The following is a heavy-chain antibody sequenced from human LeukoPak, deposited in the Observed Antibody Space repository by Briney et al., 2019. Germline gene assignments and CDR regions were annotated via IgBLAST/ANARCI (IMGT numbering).Heavy chain of an antibody. D-gene: IGHD6-13*01. J-gene: IGHJ5*02. CDR3: AKPFGGYSSSPLENWFDP. CDR1: GFTFSSYG. Sequence: SGGSLRLSCAASGFTFSSYGMHWVRQAPGKGLEWVAFIRYDGSNKYYADSVKGRFTISRDNSKNTLYLQMNSLRAEDTAVYYCAKPFGGYSSSPLENWFDPWGQGTLVTVSS. CDR2: IRYDGSNK. V-gene: IGHV3-30*02.